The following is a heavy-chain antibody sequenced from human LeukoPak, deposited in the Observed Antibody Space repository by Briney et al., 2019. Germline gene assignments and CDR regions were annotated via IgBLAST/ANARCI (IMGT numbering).Heavy chain of an antibody. CDR1: GGTFSSYA. D-gene: IGHD2-15*01. CDR3: ARDARYCSGGSCYERVPNDY. J-gene: IGHJ4*02. CDR2: INPNSGGT. Sequence: ASVKVSCKASGGTFSSYAISWVRQAPGQGLEWMGWINPNSGGTNYAQKFQGRVTMTRDTSISTAYMELSRLRSDDTAVYYCARDARYCSGGSCYERVPNDYWGQGTLVTVSS. V-gene: IGHV1-2*02.